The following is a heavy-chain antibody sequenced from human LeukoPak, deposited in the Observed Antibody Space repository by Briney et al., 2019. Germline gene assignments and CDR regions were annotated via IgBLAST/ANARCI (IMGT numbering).Heavy chain of an antibody. J-gene: IGHJ4*02. V-gene: IGHV3-9*01. D-gene: IGHD5-18*01. CDR2: IRWNSGSI. CDR1: GFPFDDYA. Sequence: QPGGSLGLPRASCGFPFDDYAPHCATRAPAKVLEWVSGIRWNSGSIGYADSVKGRFTISRDNAKNSLYLQMNSLRAEDTALYYCAIDIRGSYGYAGTYFDYWGQGTLVTVSS. CDR3: AIDIRGSYGYAGTYFDY.